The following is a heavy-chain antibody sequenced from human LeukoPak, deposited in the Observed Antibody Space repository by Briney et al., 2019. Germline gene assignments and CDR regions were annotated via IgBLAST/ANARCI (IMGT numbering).Heavy chain of an antibody. J-gene: IGHJ6*02. D-gene: IGHD2-8*01. CDR1: GFTFSSYA. CDR3: ARVVWPGGYYYGMDI. CDR2: ISYDGSNK. Sequence: GGSLRLSCAASGFTFSSYAMHWVRQAPGKGLEWVAVISYDGSNKYYADSVKGRFTISRDNSKNTLYLQMNSLRAEDTAVYYCARVVWPGGYYYGMDIWGQGTTVTVSS. V-gene: IGHV3-30-3*01.